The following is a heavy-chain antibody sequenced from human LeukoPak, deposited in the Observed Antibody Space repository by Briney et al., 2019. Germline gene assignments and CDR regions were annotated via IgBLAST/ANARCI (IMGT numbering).Heavy chain of an antibody. CDR3: ARGPYASGSYFSEGYYYYMDV. V-gene: IGHV3-48*03. CDR1: GFTFSSYE. CDR2: ISNSGSTI. Sequence: GGSLRLSCAASGFTFSSYEMNWVRQAPGQGLEWVSYISNSGSTIYYTDSVKGRFTISRDNAKNSLHLQMNSLRAEDTAVYYCARGPYASGSYFSEGYYYYMDVWGKGTTVTISS. J-gene: IGHJ6*03. D-gene: IGHD3-10*01.